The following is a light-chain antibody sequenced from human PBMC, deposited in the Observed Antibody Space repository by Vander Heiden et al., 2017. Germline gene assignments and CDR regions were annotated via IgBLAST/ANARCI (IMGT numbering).Light chain of an antibody. J-gene: IGKJ1*01. V-gene: IGKV1-27*01. CDR1: QGISNY. CDR3: QKYNSASPWT. Sequence: IQHTQYPSSLSASVGDRVTITCRASQGISNYLAWYQQKPGKVPKLLIYAASTLQSGGPSRFSGSGSGTDFTLTISSLQPEDVATYYCQKYNSASPWTFGQGTKVEIK. CDR2: AAS.